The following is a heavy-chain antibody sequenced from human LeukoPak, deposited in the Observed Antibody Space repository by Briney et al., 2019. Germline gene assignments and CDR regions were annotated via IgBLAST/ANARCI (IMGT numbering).Heavy chain of an antibody. CDR1: GFTFSSYA. D-gene: IGHD2-15*01. J-gene: IGHJ6*02. V-gene: IGHV3-30-3*01. Sequence: GGSLRLSCAASGFTFSSYAMHWVRQAPGKGLEWAAVISYDGSNKYYADSVKGRFTISRDNSKNTLYLQMNSLRAEDTAVYYCARDHRYCSGGSCYSLGMDVWGQGTTVTVSS. CDR3: ARDHRYCSGGSCYSLGMDV. CDR2: ISYDGSNK.